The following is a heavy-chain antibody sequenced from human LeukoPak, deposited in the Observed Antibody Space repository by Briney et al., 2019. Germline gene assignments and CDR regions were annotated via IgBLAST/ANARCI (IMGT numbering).Heavy chain of an antibody. Sequence: GGSLRLSCAASGFTFSSYGMHWVRQAPGKGLEWVAFIRYDGSNKYCADSVKGRFTISRDNSKNTLYLQMNSLRAEDTAVYYCATGPSIAAAGTGLDDAFDIWGQGTMVTVSS. CDR3: ATGPSIAAAGTGLDDAFDI. CDR2: IRYDGSNK. D-gene: IGHD6-13*01. V-gene: IGHV3-30*02. J-gene: IGHJ3*02. CDR1: GFTFSSYG.